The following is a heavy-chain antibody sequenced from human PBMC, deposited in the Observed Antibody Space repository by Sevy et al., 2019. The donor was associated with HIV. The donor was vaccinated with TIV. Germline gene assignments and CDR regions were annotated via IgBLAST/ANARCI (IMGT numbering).Heavy chain of an antibody. CDR2: ISYDGSNK. CDR3: ARDRDFWSGPRWRYMDV. J-gene: IGHJ6*03. CDR1: GFTFSSYA. Sequence: GGSLRLSCAASGFTFSSYAMHWDRQAPGKGLEWVAVISYDGSNKYYAYSVKGRFTISRDNSKNTLYLQMNSLRAEDTAVYYCARDRDFWSGPRWRYMDVWGKGTTVTVSS. V-gene: IGHV3-30-3*01. D-gene: IGHD3-3*01.